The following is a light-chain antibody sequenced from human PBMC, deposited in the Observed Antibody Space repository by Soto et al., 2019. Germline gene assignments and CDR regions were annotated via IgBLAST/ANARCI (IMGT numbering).Light chain of an antibody. CDR2: KAS. Sequence: DIQMTQSPSTLSASVGDRVTITCRASQSISSRVAWYQQKPGKGPKLLIYKASHLESGVPSRFSGSGSGTDFTLTISSLQPGDFATYYCQHYNTYPWTFGHGTKVDIK. J-gene: IGKJ1*01. CDR1: QSISSR. V-gene: IGKV1-5*03. CDR3: QHYNTYPWT.